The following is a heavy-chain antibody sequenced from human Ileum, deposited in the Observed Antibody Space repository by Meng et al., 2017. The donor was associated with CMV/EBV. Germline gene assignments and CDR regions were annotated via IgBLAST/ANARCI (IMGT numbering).Heavy chain of an antibody. CDR1: GFTFSSYS. J-gene: IGHJ6*02. CDR3: ARELLRFLEWLPNQRYYYCMDV. Sequence: GESLKISCAASGFTFSSYSMNWVRQAPGKGLEWVSSISSSSSYIYYADSVKGRFTISRDNAKNSLYLQMNSLRAEDTAVYYCARELLRFLEWLPNQRYYYCMDVWGQGTTVTVSS. V-gene: IGHV3-21*01. D-gene: IGHD3-3*01. CDR2: ISSSSSYI.